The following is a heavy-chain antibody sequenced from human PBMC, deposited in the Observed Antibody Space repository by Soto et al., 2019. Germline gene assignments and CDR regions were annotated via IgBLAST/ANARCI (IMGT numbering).Heavy chain of an antibody. J-gene: IGHJ4*02. CDR2: IKQDGSAI. CDR3: ASALAAGDF. Sequence: EVQLVESGGGLVQPGGSLRLSCAASGFTFSNYWMDWVRQAPGKGLEWVANIKQDGSAIHYVDSVKGRFTISRDNAKNALYLQMNSLRAEDTAVYYCASALAAGDFWGQGTLVTVSS. CDR1: GFTFSNYW. V-gene: IGHV3-7*01. D-gene: IGHD6-13*01.